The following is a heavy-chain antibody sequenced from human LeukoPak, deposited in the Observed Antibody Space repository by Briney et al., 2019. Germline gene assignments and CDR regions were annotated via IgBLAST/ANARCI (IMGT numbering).Heavy chain of an antibody. J-gene: IGHJ6*03. CDR3: ARGRYDFWSGYLPDYYYYYMDV. CDR2: ISSSGST. CDR1: GDSISSGDYY. Sequence: SETLSLTCTVSGDSISSGDYYWSWIRQPAGKGLEWIGRISSSGSTNYNPSLKSRVTISVDTSKNQFSLKLSSVTAADTAVYYCARGRYDFWSGYLPDYYYYYMDVWGKGTTVTVSS. V-gene: IGHV4-61*02. D-gene: IGHD3-3*01.